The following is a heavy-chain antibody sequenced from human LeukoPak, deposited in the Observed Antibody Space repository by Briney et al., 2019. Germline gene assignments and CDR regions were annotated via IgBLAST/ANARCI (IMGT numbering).Heavy chain of an antibody. V-gene: IGHV1-8*01. D-gene: IGHD3-22*01. CDR2: MNPDTGNT. CDR3: ARLSETPTYYYSSGYYFLRY. CDR1: GYTFSAYD. Sequence: ASVKVSCKASGYTFSAYDINWVRQATGQGLEWMGWMNPDTGNTGYAQKFQGRITMTRDTSIGTAYTEPNNLRSEDAAVYFCARLSETPTYYYSSGYYFLRYWGQGTLLAVSS. J-gene: IGHJ4*02.